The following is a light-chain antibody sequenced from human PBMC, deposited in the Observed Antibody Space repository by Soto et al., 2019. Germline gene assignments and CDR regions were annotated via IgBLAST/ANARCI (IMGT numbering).Light chain of an antibody. J-gene: IGKJ1*01. CDR1: QSVSSY. Sequence: EIVLTQSPVTLSLSPGERATLSCRASQSVSSYLAWYQQKPGQAPRLLIYAASSRATGIPDRFSGSGSGTDFTLTISSLESEDFAVYFCQQYGDRPRTFGQGTKVDIK. CDR3: QQYGDRPRT. V-gene: IGKV3-20*01. CDR2: AAS.